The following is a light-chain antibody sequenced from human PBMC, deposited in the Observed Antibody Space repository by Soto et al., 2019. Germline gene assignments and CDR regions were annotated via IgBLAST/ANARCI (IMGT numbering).Light chain of an antibody. Sequence: EIVLTQSPGTLSLSPGERATLSCRASQSVSSNLAWYQQKLGQAPRLLIYGASTRATGIPARFSGSGSGTEFTLTISSLQSEDFAVHYCQQYNDWPWTFGQGTKVDIK. V-gene: IGKV3-15*01. CDR1: QSVSSN. J-gene: IGKJ1*01. CDR3: QQYNDWPWT. CDR2: GAS.